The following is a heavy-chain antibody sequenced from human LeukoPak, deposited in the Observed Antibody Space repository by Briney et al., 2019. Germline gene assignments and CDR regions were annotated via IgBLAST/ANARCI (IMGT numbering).Heavy chain of an antibody. Sequence: SVKVSCKASGGTFSSYAISWVRQAPGQGLELMGRIIPIFGTANYAQKFQGRVTITTDESTSTAYMELSSLRSEDTAVYYCARSYSAAGYCSGGSCYSPQDNWFDPWGQGTLVTVSS. J-gene: IGHJ5*02. CDR1: GGTFSSYA. CDR2: IIPIFGTA. D-gene: IGHD2-15*01. CDR3: ARSYSAAGYCSGGSCYSPQDNWFDP. V-gene: IGHV1-69*05.